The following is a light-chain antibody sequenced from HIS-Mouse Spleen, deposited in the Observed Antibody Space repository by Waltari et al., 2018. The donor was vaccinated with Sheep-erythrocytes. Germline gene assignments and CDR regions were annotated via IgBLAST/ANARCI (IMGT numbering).Light chain of an antibody. Sequence: SSELTQDPAVSVALGQTVRITCQGDSLRSYYASWFQQKTGQAPVLVIYGKHNRPSGIPDRFSGSSSGNTASLTITGAQAEDEADFYCNSRDSSGNHLGVVFGGGTKLTVL. CDR1: SLRSYY. CDR2: GKH. CDR3: NSRDSSGNHLGVV. J-gene: IGLJ2*01. V-gene: IGLV3-19*01.